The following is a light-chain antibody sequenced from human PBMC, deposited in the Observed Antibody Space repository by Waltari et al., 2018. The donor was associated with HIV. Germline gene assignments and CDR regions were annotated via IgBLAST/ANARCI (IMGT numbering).Light chain of an antibody. Sequence: QAVVTQEPSLTVSPGGTVTLTCGSSTGPVTSGHNPHWFQQKSCQAPRTLIYETFNKHSWTPARFSGSSLGGKAALTLSGAQPDDEAEYFFLLSFAGARPVVFGGGTNLTVL. V-gene: IGLV7-46*01. CDR3: LLSFAGARPVV. J-gene: IGLJ2*01. CDR2: ETF. CDR1: TGPVTSGHN.